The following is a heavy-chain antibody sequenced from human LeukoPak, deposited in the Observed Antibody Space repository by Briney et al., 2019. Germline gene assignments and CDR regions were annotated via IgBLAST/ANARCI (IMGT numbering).Heavy chain of an antibody. CDR1: GFTFSSYA. CDR3: AKEWSYYGSGSYGNNWFDP. J-gene: IGHJ5*02. Sequence: GGSLRLSCAASGFTFSSYAMSWVRQAPGKGLEWVSAISGSGGSTYYADSVKGRFTISRDNSKNTLHLQMNSLRAEDTAVYYCAKEWSYYGSGSYGNNWFDPWGQGTLVTVSS. D-gene: IGHD3-10*01. V-gene: IGHV3-23*01. CDR2: ISGSGGST.